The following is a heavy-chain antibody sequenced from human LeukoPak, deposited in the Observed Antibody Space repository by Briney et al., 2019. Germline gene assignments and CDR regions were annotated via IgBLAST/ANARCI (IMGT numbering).Heavy chain of an antibody. V-gene: IGHV4-34*01. J-gene: IGHJ6*02. CDR2: INHSGST. D-gene: IGHD2-2*02. CDR1: GGSFSGYY. CDR3: ARIPHRGIYCSSTSCYRDPYYYGMDV. Sequence: SETLSLTCAVYGGSFSGYYWSWIRQPPGKGLEWIGEINHSGSTNYNPSLKSRVTISVDTSKNQFSQKLSSVTAADTAVYYCARIPHRGIYCSSTSCYRDPYYYGMDVWGQGTTVTVSS.